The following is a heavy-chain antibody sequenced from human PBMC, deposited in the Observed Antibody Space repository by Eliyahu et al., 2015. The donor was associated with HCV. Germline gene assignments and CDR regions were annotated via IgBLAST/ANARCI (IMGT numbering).Heavy chain of an antibody. CDR2: IYHSGST. Sequence: QVQLQESGPGLVKPSETLSLTCAVSGYSIKSGYYWGWIRQPPGKGLEWIGSIYHSGSTYYNPSLKSRVTISEDTPKNQFSLKLRSVTAADTAVYYCARIYGDNSFDYWGQGTLVTVSS. J-gene: IGHJ4*02. CDR3: ARIYGDNSFDY. D-gene: IGHD4-17*01. V-gene: IGHV4-38-2*01. CDR1: GYSIKSGYY.